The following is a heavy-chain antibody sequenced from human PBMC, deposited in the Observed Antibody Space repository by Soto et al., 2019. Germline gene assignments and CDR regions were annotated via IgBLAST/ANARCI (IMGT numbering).Heavy chain of an antibody. J-gene: IGHJ4*02. CDR2: TYYRSNWRH. CDR3: ARGVAGSGFDL. D-gene: IGHD6-19*01. Sequence: PSQTLLLTCAISGDSVSSNTAAWNWIRSSPSRGLEWLGRTYYRSNWRHDYAVSVKSRITVSPDTSKNHFSLQLNSVTPDDTAVYYCARGVAGSGFDLWGQGTLVTVSS. CDR1: GDSVSSNTAA. V-gene: IGHV6-1*01.